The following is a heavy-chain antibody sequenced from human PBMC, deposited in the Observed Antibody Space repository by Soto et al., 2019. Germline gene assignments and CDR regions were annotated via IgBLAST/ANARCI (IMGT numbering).Heavy chain of an antibody. CDR2: ISGSGGST. V-gene: IGHV3-23*01. Sequence: PGGSLRLSCAASGFTFSSYAMSWVRQAPGKGLEWVSAISGSGGSTYYADSVKGRFTISRDNSKNTLYLQMNSLRAEDTAVYYCAEEKGYCSGGSCYETNWFDPWGQGTLVTVSS. CDR1: GFTFSSYA. CDR3: AEEKGYCSGGSCYETNWFDP. J-gene: IGHJ5*02. D-gene: IGHD2-15*01.